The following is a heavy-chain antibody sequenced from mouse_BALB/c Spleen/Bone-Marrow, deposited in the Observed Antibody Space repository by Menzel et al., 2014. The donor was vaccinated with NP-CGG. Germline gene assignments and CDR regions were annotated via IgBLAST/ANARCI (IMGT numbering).Heavy chain of an antibody. Sequence: VQLKDSGPELVKPGASVKLSCKASGYTFTSYVMHWVKQKPGQGLEWIGYINPYNDGTKYNEKFKGKATLTSDKSSSTAYMELNSLTSEDSAVYYCARGVTSHFDYWGQGTTLTVSS. V-gene: IGHV1-14*01. D-gene: IGHD2-13*01. CDR2: INPYNDGT. CDR1: GYTFTSYV. J-gene: IGHJ2*01. CDR3: ARGVTSHFDY.